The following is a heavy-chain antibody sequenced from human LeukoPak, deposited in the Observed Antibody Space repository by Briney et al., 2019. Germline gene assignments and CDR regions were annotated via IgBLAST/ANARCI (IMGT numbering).Heavy chain of an antibody. Sequence: ASVKVSCKASGYTFTSYDINWVRQATGQGLEWMGWMNPNSGNTGYAQKFQGRVTMTRNTSISTAYMELSSLRSEDTAVYYCARATVVPAARGFDYWGQGTLVTVSS. D-gene: IGHD2-2*01. CDR1: GYTFTSYD. CDR2: MNPNSGNT. CDR3: ARATVVPAARGFDY. J-gene: IGHJ4*02. V-gene: IGHV1-8*01.